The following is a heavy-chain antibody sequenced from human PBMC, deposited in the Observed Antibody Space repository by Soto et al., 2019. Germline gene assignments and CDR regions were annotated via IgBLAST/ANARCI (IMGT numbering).Heavy chain of an antibody. D-gene: IGHD3-3*01. CDR2: ISGSGGST. V-gene: IGHV3-23*01. Sequence: EVQLLESGGGLVQPGGSLRLSCAASGFTFSSYAMSWVRQAPGKGLEWVSAISGSGGSTYYADSVKGRFTISRDNSKNTLYLQMNSLRAEDSAVYYCAKMSDAYYDFWSGYNLNDYWGQGTLATVSS. CDR3: AKMSDAYYDFWSGYNLNDY. CDR1: GFTFSSYA. J-gene: IGHJ4*02.